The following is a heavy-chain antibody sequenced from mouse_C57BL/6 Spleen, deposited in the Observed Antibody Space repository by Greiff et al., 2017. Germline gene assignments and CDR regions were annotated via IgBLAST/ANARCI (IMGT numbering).Heavy chain of an antibody. V-gene: IGHV1-19*01. Sequence: EVKLMESGPVLVKPGASVKMSCKASGYTFTDYYMNWVKQSHGKSLEWIGVINPYNGGTSYNQKFKGKATLTVDKSSSTAYMELNSLTSEDSAVYYCARSYYYGSSYGYFDVWGTGTTVTVSS. CDR2: INPYNGGT. CDR1: GYTFTDYY. J-gene: IGHJ1*03. CDR3: ARSYYYGSSYGYFDV. D-gene: IGHD1-1*01.